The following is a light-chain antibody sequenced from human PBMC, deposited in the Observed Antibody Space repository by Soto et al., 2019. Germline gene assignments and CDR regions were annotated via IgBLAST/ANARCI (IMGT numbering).Light chain of an antibody. CDR2: GAS. CDR3: QQSLSTPRT. J-gene: IGKJ1*01. CDR1: QTISTY. Sequence: DIQMTQSPSPLSASVGDRVTITCRASQTISTYLNWYQQKPGKAPKLLIYGASSLQSGVPSRFSGSVSGTDFNLTISSLQPEDFGTYYCQQSLSTPRTFGQGTKVEIK. V-gene: IGKV1-39*01.